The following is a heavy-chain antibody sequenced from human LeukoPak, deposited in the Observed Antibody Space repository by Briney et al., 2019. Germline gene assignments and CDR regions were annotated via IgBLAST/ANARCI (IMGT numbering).Heavy chain of an antibody. CDR2: ISSSSSTI. J-gene: IGHJ3*02. CDR3: AKEHSDEAFDI. CDR1: GFTFSSYS. Sequence: QPGGSLRLSCAASGFTFSSYSMNWVRQAPGKGLEWVSYISSSSSTIYYADSVKGRFTISRDNAKNSLYLQMNSLRAEDTALYYCAKEHSDEAFDIWGQGTMVTVSS. V-gene: IGHV3-48*04.